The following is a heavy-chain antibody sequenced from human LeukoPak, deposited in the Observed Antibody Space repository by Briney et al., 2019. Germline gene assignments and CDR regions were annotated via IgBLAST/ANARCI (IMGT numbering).Heavy chain of an antibody. D-gene: IGHD5-18*01. CDR1: GYTFTSYD. J-gene: IGHJ6*03. CDR2: MNPNSGNT. CDR3: ARGPSAMVYYYYMDV. Sequence: ASVKVSCKASGYTFTSYDINWVRQATGQGLEWMGWMNPNSGNTGYAQKFQGRVTITRNTSISTAYMELSSLRSEDTAVYYCARGPSAMVYYYYMDVWGKGTTVTVSS. V-gene: IGHV1-8*03.